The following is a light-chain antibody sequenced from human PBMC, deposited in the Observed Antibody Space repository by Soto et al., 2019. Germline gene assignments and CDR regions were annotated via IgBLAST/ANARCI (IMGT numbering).Light chain of an antibody. V-gene: IGLV1-47*01. Sequence: QSVLTQPPSASGTPGQTVTISCSGSNSNIGSIYVFWYQQLPGAAPKLLIYRNNQRPSGVPDRFSGSKSGTSASLAISGLRSEDEGDYYCSAWDDSLLFGGGTKLTVL. CDR3: SAWDDSLL. CDR2: RNN. J-gene: IGLJ2*01. CDR1: NSNIGSIY.